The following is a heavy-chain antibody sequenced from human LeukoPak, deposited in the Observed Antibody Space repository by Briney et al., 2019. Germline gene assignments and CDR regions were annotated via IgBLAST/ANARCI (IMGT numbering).Heavy chain of an antibody. V-gene: IGHV4-39*07. Sequence: SETLSLTCTVSGGSISSSSYYWGWIRQPPGTGLEWIGSIHYSGSTNYNPSLESRVTISVDTSKNQFSLKLSSVTAADTAVYYCARGYCSGGSCYSYYYYNYMDVWGKGTTVTVSS. J-gene: IGHJ6*03. CDR3: ARGYCSGGSCYSYYYYNYMDV. D-gene: IGHD2-15*01. CDR1: GGSISSSSYY. CDR2: IHYSGST.